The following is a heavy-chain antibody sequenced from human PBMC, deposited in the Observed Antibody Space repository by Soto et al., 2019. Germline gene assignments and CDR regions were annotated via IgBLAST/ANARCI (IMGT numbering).Heavy chain of an antibody. V-gene: IGHV1-69*13. J-gene: IGHJ6*02. D-gene: IGHD6-19*01. CDR1: GGTFSSYA. CDR3: ARGSSGWYPTSALYYYYGMDV. Sequence: ASVKVSCKASGGTFSSYAISWVRQAPGQGLEWMGGIIPIFGTANYAQKFQGRVTITADESTSTAYMELSSLRSEDTAVYYCARGSSGWYPTSALYYYYGMDVWGQGTTVTVSS. CDR2: IIPIFGTA.